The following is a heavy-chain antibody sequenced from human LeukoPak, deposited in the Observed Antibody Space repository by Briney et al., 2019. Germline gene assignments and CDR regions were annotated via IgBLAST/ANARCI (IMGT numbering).Heavy chain of an antibody. Sequence: ASVKVSCTASGYTFTTYGISWVRQAPGQGLEWMGWISGYSDNTKYSQKLQGRVTVTKDTSTSTAYMELRSLRSDDTAVYYCARVITIFGVALPYYYYYMDVWGKGTTVTVSS. V-gene: IGHV1-18*01. CDR1: GYTFTTYG. D-gene: IGHD3-3*01. CDR2: ISGYSDNT. CDR3: ARVITIFGVALPYYYYYMDV. J-gene: IGHJ6*03.